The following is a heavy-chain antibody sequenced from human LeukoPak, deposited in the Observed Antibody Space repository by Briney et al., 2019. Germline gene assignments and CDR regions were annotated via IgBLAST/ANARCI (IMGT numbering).Heavy chain of an antibody. Sequence: GGSLRLSCTTSGFTFTSHAMTWARQAPGKGLEWVSAISGSGGSTYYADSVKGRFTISRDNSKNTLYLQMNSLRAEDTAVYYCAKDPLPVPHSFDYWGQGTLVTVSS. CDR1: GFTFTSHA. J-gene: IGHJ4*02. CDR2: ISGSGGST. D-gene: IGHD1-1*01. CDR3: AKDPLPVPHSFDY. V-gene: IGHV3-23*01.